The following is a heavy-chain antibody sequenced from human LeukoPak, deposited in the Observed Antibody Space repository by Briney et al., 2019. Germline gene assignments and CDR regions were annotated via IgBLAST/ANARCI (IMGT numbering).Heavy chain of an antibody. CDR3: GRGGAGLADY. CDR1: GFTFSKYW. Sequence: GGSLRLSCTVSGFTFSKYWMHWVRQAPGKGLVWVSRINPEETTINYADSVKGRFTISRDNAQSTLYLQMDSLRPEDSALHYCGRGGAGLADYWGPGTLVTVSS. J-gene: IGHJ4*02. V-gene: IGHV3-74*01. D-gene: IGHD1-26*01. CDR2: INPEETTI.